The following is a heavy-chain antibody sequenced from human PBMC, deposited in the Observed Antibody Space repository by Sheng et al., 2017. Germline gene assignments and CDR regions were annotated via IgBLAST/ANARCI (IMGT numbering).Heavy chain of an antibody. V-gene: IGHV4-39*07. J-gene: IGHJ5*02. D-gene: IGHD6-19*01. Sequence: QLQLQESGPRLVKPSETLSLTCTVSGGSITSTSYYWGWIRQPPGKGLEWIGSIFYTGSTYYNPSLKSRVTISVDTSKNQFSLRLNSVTAADTSVYFCATVGSSGNWFDPWGQGTLVTVSS. CDR2: IFYTGST. CDR3: ATVGSSGNWFDP. CDR1: GGSITSTSYY.